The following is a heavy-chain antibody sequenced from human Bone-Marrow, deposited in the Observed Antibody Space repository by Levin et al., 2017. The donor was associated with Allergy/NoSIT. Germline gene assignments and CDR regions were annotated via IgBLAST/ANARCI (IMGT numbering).Heavy chain of an antibody. Sequence: SQTLSLPCPVSGGSISSSSYYWGWIRQPPGKGLEWIGSIYYSGSTYYNPSLKSRVTISVDTSKNQFSLKLSSVTAADTAVYYCARPQSGYCSGGSCDEEEYYFDYWGQGTLVTVSS. D-gene: IGHD2-15*01. CDR1: GGSISSSSYY. CDR3: ARPQSGYCSGGSCDEEEYYFDY. CDR2: IYYSGST. J-gene: IGHJ4*02. V-gene: IGHV4-39*01.